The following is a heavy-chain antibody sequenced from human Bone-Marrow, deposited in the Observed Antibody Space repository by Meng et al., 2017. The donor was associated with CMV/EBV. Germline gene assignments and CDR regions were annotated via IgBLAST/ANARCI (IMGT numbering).Heavy chain of an antibody. CDR1: GGTFSSYA. Sequence: SVKVSCKASGGTFSSYAISWVRQAPGQGLEWMGGIIPIFGTANYAQKFQGRVTITTDESTSTAYMELSSLRSEDTAVYYCARLMTVIAVAGNDAFDIWGQGPMVTVSS. J-gene: IGHJ3*02. CDR2: IIPIFGTA. CDR3: ARLMTVIAVAGNDAFDI. V-gene: IGHV1-69*05. D-gene: IGHD6-19*01.